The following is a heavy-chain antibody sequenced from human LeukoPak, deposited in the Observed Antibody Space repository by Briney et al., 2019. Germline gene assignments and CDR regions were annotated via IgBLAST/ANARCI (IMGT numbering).Heavy chain of an antibody. Sequence: SETLSLTCTVSGGSITSDYWSWIRQPAGKGLEWIGRIFTCGSTSYNPSLKSRVTMSLDTSKNQFPLKLSSVTAADTAAYFCSRGGANDLWGQGTLVTVSS. CDR2: IFTCGST. V-gene: IGHV4-4*07. CDR1: GGSITSDY. D-gene: IGHD4/OR15-4a*01. CDR3: SRGGANDL. J-gene: IGHJ5*02.